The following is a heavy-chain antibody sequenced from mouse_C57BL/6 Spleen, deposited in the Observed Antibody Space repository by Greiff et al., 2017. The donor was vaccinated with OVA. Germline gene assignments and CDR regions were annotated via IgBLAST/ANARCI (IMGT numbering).Heavy chain of an antibody. CDR3: ARDDFLGSDCDY. CDR2: ISYDGSN. D-gene: IGHD2-13*01. CDR1: GYSITSGYY. V-gene: IGHV3-6*01. J-gene: IGHJ2*01. Sequence: EVQLQESGPGLVKPSQSLSLTCSVTGYSITSGYYWNWIRQFPGNKLEWMGYISYDGSNNYNPSLKNRISITRDTSKNQFFLKLNSVTTEDTATYYCARDDFLGSDCDYWGQGTTLTVSS.